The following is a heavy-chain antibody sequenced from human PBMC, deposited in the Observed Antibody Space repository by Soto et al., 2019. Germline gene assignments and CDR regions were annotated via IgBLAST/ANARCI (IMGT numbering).Heavy chain of an antibody. J-gene: IGHJ5*02. D-gene: IGHD3-16*01. CDR3: ARGYGGPMGWFDP. CDR1: GYTFTSYA. V-gene: IGHV1-3*01. Sequence: QVQLVQSGAEVKKPGASVKVSCKASGYTFTSYAMHWVRQAPGQRLEWMGWINAGNGNTKYSQKFQGRVTITRDTSASTAYRELSSLRSEDTAVYYCARGYGGPMGWFDPWGQGTLVTVSS. CDR2: INAGNGNT.